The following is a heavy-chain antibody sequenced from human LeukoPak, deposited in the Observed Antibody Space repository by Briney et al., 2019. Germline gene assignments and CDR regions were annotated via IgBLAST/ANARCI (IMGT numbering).Heavy chain of an antibody. J-gene: IGHJ6*03. CDR2: INHSGST. CDR1: GYSISSGYF. Sequence: SETLSLTCTVSGYSISSGYFWSWIRQPPGKGLEWIGEINHSGSTNYNPSLKSRVTISVDTSKNQFSLKLSSVTAADTAVYYCARGDYYYYYMDVWGKGTTVTISS. CDR3: ARGDYYYYYMDV. V-gene: IGHV4-38-2*02.